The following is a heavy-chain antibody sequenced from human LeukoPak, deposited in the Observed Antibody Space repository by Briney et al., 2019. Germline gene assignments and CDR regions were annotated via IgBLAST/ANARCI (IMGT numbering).Heavy chain of an antibody. J-gene: IGHJ3*02. CDR1: GGSISSSSYY. Sequence: SETLFLTCTVSGGSISSSSYYWGWIRQPPGKGLEWIGSIYYSGSTYYNPSLKSGVTISVDTSKNQFSLKMSAVTAADTAVYYCARTKYKYCSSTSCRLDAFDIWGQGTMVTVSS. V-gene: IGHV4-39*01. CDR2: IYYSGST. CDR3: ARTKYKYCSSTSCRLDAFDI. D-gene: IGHD2-2*01.